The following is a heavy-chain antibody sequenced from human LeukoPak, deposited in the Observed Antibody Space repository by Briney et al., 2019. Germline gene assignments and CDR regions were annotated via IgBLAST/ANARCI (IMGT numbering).Heavy chain of an antibody. Sequence: GGSLRLSCTTSKFTISNSWMHWVRQVPGKGLAWVSGINHDGSSTFYADSVKGRFTISRDSARNTLYLQMNNLRAEDTAVYYCAREIDGFHVWGQGTLVTVSS. V-gene: IGHV3-74*01. J-gene: IGHJ3*01. CDR3: AREIDGFHV. CDR1: KFTISNSW. CDR2: INHDGSST.